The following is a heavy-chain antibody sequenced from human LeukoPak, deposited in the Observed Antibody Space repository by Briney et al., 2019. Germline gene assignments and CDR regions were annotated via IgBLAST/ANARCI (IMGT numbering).Heavy chain of an antibody. V-gene: IGHV4-39*07. CDR2: IYYSGST. Sequence: PSETLSLTCTVSGDSISSSSYYWGWIRQPPGKGLEWIGSIYYSGSTYYNPSLKSRVTISVDTSKNQFSLKLSSVTAADTAVYYCARDLYYYGSGRPHWFDPWGQGTLVTVSS. CDR3: ARDLYYYGSGRPHWFDP. D-gene: IGHD3-10*01. CDR1: GDSISSSSYY. J-gene: IGHJ5*02.